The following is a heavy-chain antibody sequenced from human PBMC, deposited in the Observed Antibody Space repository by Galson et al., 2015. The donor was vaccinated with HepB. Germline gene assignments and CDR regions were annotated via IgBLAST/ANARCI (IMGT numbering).Heavy chain of an antibody. CDR2: ISSNGGST. CDR1: GFTFSSYA. Sequence: SLRLSCAASGFTFSSYAMHWVRQAPGKGLEYVSAISSNGGSTYYADSVKGRFTISRDNSKNTLYLQMSSLRAEDTAVYYCVKVVSSWYKEYSFDYWGQGTLVTVSS. D-gene: IGHD6-13*01. CDR3: VKVVSSWYKEYSFDY. J-gene: IGHJ4*02. V-gene: IGHV3-64D*06.